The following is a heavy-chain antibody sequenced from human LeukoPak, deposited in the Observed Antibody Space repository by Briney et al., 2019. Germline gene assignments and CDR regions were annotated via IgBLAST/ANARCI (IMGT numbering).Heavy chain of an antibody. J-gene: IGHJ6*03. D-gene: IGHD4-11*01. CDR3: ARDVTVTTKVGSYMDV. CDR2: ISSSGSTI. V-gene: IGHV3-11*01. CDR1: GFTFSDYY. Sequence: PGGSLRLSCAASGFTFSDYYMSWIRQAPGKGLEWVSYISSSGSTIYYADSVKGRFTISRDNAKNSLYLQMNSLRAEDTAVYYCARDVTVTTKVGSYMDVWGKGTTVTVSS.